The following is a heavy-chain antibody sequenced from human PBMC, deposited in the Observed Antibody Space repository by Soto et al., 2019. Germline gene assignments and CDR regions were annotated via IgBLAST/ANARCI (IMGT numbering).Heavy chain of an antibody. V-gene: IGHV4-30-4*01. CDR2: IYYSGST. CDR1: GGSISSGDYY. Sequence: SLTCSVSGGSISSGDYYWSWIRQPPGKGLEWIGYIYYSGSTYYNPSLKSRVTISVDTSKNQFSLKLSSVTAADTAVYYCARGTAMALFDYWGQGTLVTVYS. J-gene: IGHJ4*02. D-gene: IGHD5-18*01. CDR3: ARGTAMALFDY.